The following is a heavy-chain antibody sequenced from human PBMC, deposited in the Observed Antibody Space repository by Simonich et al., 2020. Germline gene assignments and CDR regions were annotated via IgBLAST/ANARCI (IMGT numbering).Heavy chain of an antibody. J-gene: IGHJ4*02. V-gene: IGHV5-51*01. CDR2: IYPGDSDT. CDR1: GYSFTSYW. Sequence: EVQLVQSGAEVKKPGESLKISCKGSGYSFTSYWIGWVRQMPGKGLEWMGIIYPGDSDTRYSPAFQGQFTIAADKSISTSYLQWSSLKASDTAMYYCARLVMYSGSYYLDYWGQGTLVTVSS. D-gene: IGHD1-26*01. CDR3: ARLVMYSGSYYLDY.